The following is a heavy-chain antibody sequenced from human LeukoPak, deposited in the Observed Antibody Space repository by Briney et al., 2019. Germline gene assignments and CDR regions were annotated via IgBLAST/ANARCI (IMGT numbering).Heavy chain of an antibody. CDR2: IXSSSSYI. J-gene: IGHJ4*02. CDR3: ARDEGGEYYYGSGSYNY. D-gene: IGHD3-10*01. Sequence: GSLRLSCAASGXSFSSYSMNWVRQPPGKGLEWVSSIXSSSSYIYYADSVKGRFTISRDNAKNSLYLQMNSLRAEDTAVYYCARDEGGEYYYGSGSYNYWGQGTLVTVSS. CDR1: GXSFSSYS. V-gene: IGHV3-21*01.